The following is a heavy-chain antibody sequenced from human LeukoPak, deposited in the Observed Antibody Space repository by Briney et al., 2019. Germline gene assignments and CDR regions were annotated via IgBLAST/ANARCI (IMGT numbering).Heavy chain of an antibody. CDR3: ARVSVLDCYDSSGYSPSEY. CDR1: GFTFSSYW. J-gene: IGHJ4*02. Sequence: PGGSLRLSCAASGFTFSSYWMSWVRQAPGKWLEWVANIRQDGSEKYYVDSVKGRFTISRDNAKNSLYLQMNSLRAEDTAVYYCARVSVLDCYDSSGYSPSEYWGQGTMVTVSP. D-gene: IGHD3-22*01. V-gene: IGHV3-7*01. CDR2: IRQDGSEK.